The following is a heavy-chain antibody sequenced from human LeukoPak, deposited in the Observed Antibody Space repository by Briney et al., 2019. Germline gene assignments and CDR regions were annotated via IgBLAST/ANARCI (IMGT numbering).Heavy chain of an antibody. CDR1: GFTFSSYS. CDR3: ARDDSSYWNDGDGHDAFDI. V-gene: IGHV3-21*01. CDR2: ISSSSSYI. J-gene: IGHJ3*02. D-gene: IGHD1-1*01. Sequence: GGSLRLSCAASGFTFSSYSMNWVRQAPWKGLEWVSSISSSSSYIYYADSVKGRFTISRDNAKNSLYLQMNSLRAEDTAVYYCARDDSSYWNDGDGHDAFDIWGQGTMVTVSS.